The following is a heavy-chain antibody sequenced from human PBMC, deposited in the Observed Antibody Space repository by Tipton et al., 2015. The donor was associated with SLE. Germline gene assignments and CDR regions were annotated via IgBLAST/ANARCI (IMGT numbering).Heavy chain of an antibody. D-gene: IGHD3-10*02. Sequence: SLRLSCAASGIFVSSNYMSWVRQAPGKGLEWISFISGNDTNIYYADSVKGRFTISRDNARNSLYLQMNSLRAEDTALYFCARCPSVTMSTSKYFDYWGQGTLVTVSS. J-gene: IGHJ4*02. CDR3: ARCPSVTMSTSKYFDY. CDR2: ISGNDTNI. CDR1: GIFVSSNY. V-gene: IGHV3-11*04.